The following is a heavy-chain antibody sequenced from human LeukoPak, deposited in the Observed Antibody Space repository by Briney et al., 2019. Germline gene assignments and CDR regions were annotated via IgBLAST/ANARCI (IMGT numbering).Heavy chain of an antibody. CDR2: IYPGDSDT. Sequence: GEPVKISCKSTGYTFSNYWIGWVRQMPGKGLEWMGIIYPGDSDTRYGPLFEGQVSISADKSISTAYLQWSSLKASDTAMYYCARVPYSISSMDYWGQGTLVTVSS. D-gene: IGHD6-6*01. V-gene: IGHV5-51*01. CDR1: GYTFSNYW. CDR3: ARVPYSISSMDY. J-gene: IGHJ4*02.